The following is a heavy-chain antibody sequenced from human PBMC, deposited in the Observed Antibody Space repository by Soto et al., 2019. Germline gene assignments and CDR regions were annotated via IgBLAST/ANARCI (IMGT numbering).Heavy chain of an antibody. D-gene: IGHD3-22*01. CDR3: ARDPDATYYDSSVNWFDP. CDR2: ISAYNGNT. CDR1: GYTFTSYG. Sequence: GASVKVSCKASGYTFTSYGISWVRQAPGQGLEWMGWISAYNGNTNYAQKLQGRVTMTTDTPTSTAYMELRSLRSDDTAVYYCARDPDATYYDSSVNWFDPWGQGTLVTVSS. J-gene: IGHJ5*02. V-gene: IGHV1-18*04.